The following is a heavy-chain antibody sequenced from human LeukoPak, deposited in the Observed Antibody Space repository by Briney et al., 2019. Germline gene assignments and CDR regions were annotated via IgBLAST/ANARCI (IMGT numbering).Heavy chain of an antibody. V-gene: IGHV3-30*02. D-gene: IGHD2-21*01. CDR3: AKDSCGGDCYSFDY. J-gene: IGHJ4*02. CDR1: GFTFSSYG. Sequence: GGSLRLSCAASGFTFSSYGMHWVRQAPGKGLEWVAVIWYGGSNKYYADSVKGRFTISRDNSKNTLYLQMNSLRAEDTAVYYCAKDSCGGDCYSFDYWGQGTLVTVSS. CDR2: IWYGGSNK.